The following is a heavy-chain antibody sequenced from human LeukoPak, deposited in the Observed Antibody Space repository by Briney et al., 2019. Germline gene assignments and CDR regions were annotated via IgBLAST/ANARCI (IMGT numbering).Heavy chain of an antibody. J-gene: IGHJ4*02. CDR3: AKQYSSGWYLFDY. D-gene: IGHD6-19*01. Sequence: PGGSLRLSCAASGFTFISYAIHWVRQAPGKGLEWVAVISFHGTDSFYADSVKGRFTISRDNSKNTLYLQMNSLRAEDTAVYYCAKQYSSGWYLFDYWGQGTLVTVSS. V-gene: IGHV3-30*04. CDR2: ISFHGTDS. CDR1: GFTFISYA.